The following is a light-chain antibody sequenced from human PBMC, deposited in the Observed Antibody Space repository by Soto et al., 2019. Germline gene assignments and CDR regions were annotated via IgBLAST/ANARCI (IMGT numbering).Light chain of an antibody. V-gene: IGKV3-20*01. J-gene: IGKJ5*01. CDR3: QQYGSSFIT. CDR2: GAS. CDR1: QSVSSSY. Sequence: EIVLTQSPGTLSLSPGERATLSCRASQSVSSSYLAWYQQKPGQAPRLLIYGASSTATGIPDRFSGSGSGTDLTLTISRLEPEDFAVYYCQQYGSSFITFGQGTRLEIK.